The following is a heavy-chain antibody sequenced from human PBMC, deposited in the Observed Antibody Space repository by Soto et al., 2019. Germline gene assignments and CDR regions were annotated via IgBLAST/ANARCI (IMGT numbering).Heavy chain of an antibody. Sequence: EVQLVESGGGLVQPGGSLRLSCAASGFTFSGYWMSWVRQAPGKGLEWVANIKHDGSERYYVDSVEGRFTISKDNAKNSLYLQMNSLGAEDTAVYYCARDYHRTPGIYWGQGTLVTVSS. D-gene: IGHD6-13*01. J-gene: IGHJ4*02. V-gene: IGHV3-7*04. CDR1: GFTFSGYW. CDR3: ARDYHRTPGIY. CDR2: IKHDGSER.